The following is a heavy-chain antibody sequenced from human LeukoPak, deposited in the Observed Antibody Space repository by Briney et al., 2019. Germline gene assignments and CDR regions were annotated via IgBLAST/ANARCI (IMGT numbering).Heavy chain of an antibody. CDR1: GGSTSGYY. J-gene: IGHJ4*02. CDR3: ARGGRTDYGNSHFDY. D-gene: IGHD4-11*01. CDR2: IYYSGST. V-gene: IGHV4-59*01. Sequence: SETLSLTCTVSGGSTSGYYWSWIRQPPGKGLEWIGYIYYSGSTKYNPSLKSRVTISADSSKNQFFMKLNSVTAADTAVYYCARGGRTDYGNSHFDYWGQGTLVTVSS.